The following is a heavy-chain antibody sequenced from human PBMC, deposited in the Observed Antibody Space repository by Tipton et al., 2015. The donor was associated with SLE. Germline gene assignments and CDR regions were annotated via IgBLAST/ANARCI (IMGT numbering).Heavy chain of an antibody. Sequence: GLVKPSQTLSLTCDISGDSVSSNSAAWNWIRQSPSRGLEWLGRTYYRSKWYNDYAVSVKSRITINPDTSKNQFSLQLNSVTPEASAVYYCVRDSGDWPYYFDYWGQGTLVTVSS. CDR2: TYYRSKWYN. CDR3: VRDSGDWPYYFDY. CDR1: GDSVSSNSAA. D-gene: IGHD3-10*01. V-gene: IGHV6-1*01. J-gene: IGHJ4*02.